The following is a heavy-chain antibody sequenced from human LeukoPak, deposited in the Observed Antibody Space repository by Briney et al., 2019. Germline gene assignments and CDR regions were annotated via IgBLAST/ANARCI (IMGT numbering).Heavy chain of an antibody. CDR3: TRRDGYNSFDY. CDR2: IRSKAYGGTT. CDR1: GFSFGDSA. J-gene: IGHJ4*02. V-gene: IGHV3-49*04. Sequence: PGRSLRLSCTGSGFSFGDSAMSWVRQAPGKGLEWVSFIRSKAYGGTTGYAASVSGRFTISRDDSKSIAYLQMSSLKTEDTAVYYCTRRDGYNSFDYWGQGTLVTVSS. D-gene: IGHD5-24*01.